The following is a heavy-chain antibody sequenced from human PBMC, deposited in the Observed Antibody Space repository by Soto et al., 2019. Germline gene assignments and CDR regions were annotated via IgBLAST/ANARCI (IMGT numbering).Heavy chain of an antibody. V-gene: IGHV3-53*01. D-gene: IGHD2-2*01. CDR2: IYAGGTS. Sequence: EVQLVESGGGLIQPGGSLRLSCAASAFTVSSNYMSWVRQAPGKGLEWVSIIYAGGTSYYADSVKGRFTISRDNSKNTLYLQANSLRADDTAVYYCTRGPYCDTSSCFLPNYYFAMDVWGRGTTVTVSS. J-gene: IGHJ6*02. CDR1: AFTVSSNY. CDR3: TRGPYCDTSSCFLPNYYFAMDV.